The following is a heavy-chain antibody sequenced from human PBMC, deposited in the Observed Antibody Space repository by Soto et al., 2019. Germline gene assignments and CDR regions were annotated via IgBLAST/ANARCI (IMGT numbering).Heavy chain of an antibody. D-gene: IGHD5-12*01. J-gene: IGHJ2*01. V-gene: IGHV3-15*01. CDR1: GFTFSNAW. CDR3: TTDLVATMYWYFDL. Sequence: PGGSLRLSCAASGFTFSNAWMSWVRQAPGKGLEWVGRIKSKTDGGTTDYAAPVKGRFTISRDDSKNTLYLQMNSLKTEDTAVYYCTTDLVATMYWYFDLWGRGTLVTVS. CDR2: IKSKTDGGTT.